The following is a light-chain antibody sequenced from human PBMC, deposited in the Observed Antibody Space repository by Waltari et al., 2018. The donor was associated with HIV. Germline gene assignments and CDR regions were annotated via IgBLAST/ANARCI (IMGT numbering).Light chain of an antibody. CDR2: LGS. CDR1: QSLLHGNGYNY. V-gene: IGKV2-28*01. Sequence: DIVMTQSPLSLPVTPGEPASISCRSSQSLLHGNGYNYLDWYLQKPGQSPQVLIYLGSNRASGVPHRFSGSGSGTDFTLKISRVEAEDVGVYYCMQALQTPITFGQGTRLEIK. CDR3: MQALQTPIT. J-gene: IGKJ5*01.